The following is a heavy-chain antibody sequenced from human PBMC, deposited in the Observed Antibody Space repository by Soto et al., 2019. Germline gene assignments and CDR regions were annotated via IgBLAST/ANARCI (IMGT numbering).Heavy chain of an antibody. CDR1: GFTFSSYA. V-gene: IGHV3-30-3*01. Sequence: PGGSLRLSCAASGFTFSSYAMSWVRQAPGKGLEWVAATSYDGTNKYYADPVKGRFTISRDNSKNTLYLQMDSLGSEDTAMYYCARDPAYQPQYGMDVWGRGTTVTVSS. CDR2: TSYDGTNK. CDR3: ARDPAYQPQYGMDV. J-gene: IGHJ6*02. D-gene: IGHD2-2*01.